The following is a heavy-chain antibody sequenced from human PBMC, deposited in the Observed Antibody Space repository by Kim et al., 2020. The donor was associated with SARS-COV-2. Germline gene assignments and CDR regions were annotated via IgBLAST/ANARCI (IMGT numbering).Heavy chain of an antibody. CDR3: ARGSDWYDC. CDR1: GFTFRNYA. CDR2: ISTSSGLEFLSGRCGKT. Sequence: GWSLRLSCVASGFTFRNYAMSWVRQAPGKGLEVVSTISTSSGLEFLSGRCGKTYYGDSVKGRFTISRDNSKDTLYLQMNSLRAGDTAVYYCARGSDWYDCWGQGTLVTVST. V-gene: IGHV3-23*01. D-gene: IGHD6-19*01. J-gene: IGHJ4*02.